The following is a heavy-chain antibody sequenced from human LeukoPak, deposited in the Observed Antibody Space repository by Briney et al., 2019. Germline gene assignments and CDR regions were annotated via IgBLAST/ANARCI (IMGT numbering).Heavy chain of an antibody. Sequence: PGGSLRLSCAASGFTFSSYDMHWVRQATGKGLEWVSAIGTAGDTYYPGSVKGRFTISRENAKNSLYLQMNSLRAADTAVYYCARDRIFRTQQLDTHDAFDIWGQGTMVTVSS. D-gene: IGHD6-13*01. CDR1: GFTFSSYD. CDR2: IGTAGDT. CDR3: ARDRIFRTQQLDTHDAFDI. V-gene: IGHV3-13*01. J-gene: IGHJ3*02.